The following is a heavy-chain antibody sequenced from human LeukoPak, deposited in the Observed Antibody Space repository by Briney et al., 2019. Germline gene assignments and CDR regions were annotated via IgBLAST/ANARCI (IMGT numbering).Heavy chain of an antibody. Sequence: GGSLRLSCAASGFTFSDYYMSWIRQTPGKGPEWLSYITSSGTNIYYADSVKGRFTVSRDNAKNSLYLQMNSLRAEDTAVYYCARDMDYDFWSGYYPHPPFDYWGQGTLVTVSS. CDR2: ITSSGTNI. D-gene: IGHD3-3*01. J-gene: IGHJ4*02. V-gene: IGHV3-11*04. CDR1: GFTFSDYY. CDR3: ARDMDYDFWSGYYPHPPFDY.